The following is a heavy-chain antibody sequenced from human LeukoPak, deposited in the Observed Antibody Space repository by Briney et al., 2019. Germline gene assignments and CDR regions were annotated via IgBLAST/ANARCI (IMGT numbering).Heavy chain of an antibody. CDR3: ARAYYCSSTSCYDSRWFDP. D-gene: IGHD2-2*01. Sequence: PSQTLSLTCTVSGGSISSGDYYWSWIPQPPGKGLEWNGYIYYSGSTYYNPSLKSRVAISVDTYKNQFSLKLSSVTAADTAVYYCARAYYCSSTSCYDSRWFDPWGQGTLVTVSS. J-gene: IGHJ5*02. CDR2: IYYSGST. CDR1: GGSISSGDYY. V-gene: IGHV4-30-4*01.